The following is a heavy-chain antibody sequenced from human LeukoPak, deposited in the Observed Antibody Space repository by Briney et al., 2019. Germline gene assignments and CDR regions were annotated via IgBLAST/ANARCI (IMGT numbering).Heavy chain of an antibody. CDR1: GGTFSSYA. D-gene: IGHD6-13*01. CDR3: ARATGSIAAAARLGYYFDY. CDR2: IIPIFGTA. Sequence: RGASVKVSCKASGGTFSSYAISWVRQAPGQGLEWMGGIIPIFGTANYAQKFQGRVTITADESTSTAYMELSSLRSEDTAVYYCARATGSIAAAARLGYYFDYWGQGTLVTVSS. V-gene: IGHV1-69*13. J-gene: IGHJ4*02.